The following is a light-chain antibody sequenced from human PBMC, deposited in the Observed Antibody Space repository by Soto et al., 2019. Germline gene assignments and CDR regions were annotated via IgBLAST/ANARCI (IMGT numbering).Light chain of an antibody. CDR2: EGS. CDR1: SSDFGSYNL. J-gene: IGLJ1*01. V-gene: IGLV2-23*01. Sequence: QSVLTQPASVSGSPGQSITISCTGTSSDFGSYNLVSWYQQHPGKAPKLMIYEGSKRPSGVSNRFSGSKSGNTASLTISGLQAEDEADYYCSSYAGSNNSYVFGTGTKVTVL. CDR3: SSYAGSNNSYV.